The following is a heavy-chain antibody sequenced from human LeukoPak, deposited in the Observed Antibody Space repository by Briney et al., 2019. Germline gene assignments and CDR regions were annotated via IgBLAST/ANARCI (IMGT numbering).Heavy chain of an antibody. CDR3: AKLGISAFDI. J-gene: IGHJ3*02. V-gene: IGHV1-69*13. CDR1: GGTFSSYA. Sequence: ASVKVSCEASGGTFSSYAISWVRQAPGQGLEWMGGIIPIFGTANYAQKFQGRVTITADESTSTAYMELSSLRSEDTAVYYCAKLGISAFDIWGQGTMVTVSS. D-gene: IGHD7-27*01. CDR2: IIPIFGTA.